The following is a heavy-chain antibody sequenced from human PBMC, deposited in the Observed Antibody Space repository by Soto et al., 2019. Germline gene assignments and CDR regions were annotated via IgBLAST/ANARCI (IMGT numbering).Heavy chain of an antibody. CDR1: GFTFSSYA. CDR3: AKVGYISSSFGMDV. Sequence: EVQLLESGGGLVQPGGSLRLSCAASGFTFSSYAMSWVRQAPGKGLEWVSAISGSGGSTYYADSVKGRFTISRDNSKNTLYLKMNSLRAEDTTVYYCAKVGYISSSFGMDVWGQGTTFTVSS. J-gene: IGHJ6*02. D-gene: IGHD6-13*01. V-gene: IGHV3-23*01. CDR2: ISGSGGST.